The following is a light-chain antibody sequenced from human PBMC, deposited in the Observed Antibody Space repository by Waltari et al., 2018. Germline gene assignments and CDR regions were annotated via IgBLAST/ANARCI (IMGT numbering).Light chain of an antibody. V-gene: IGLV2-14*01. CDR1: SSDVGGYNY. CDR3: SSYTSSSTVV. Sequence: GQSITISCTGTSSDVGGYNYVSWYQQHPGKAPKLIIYEVTNRPSGVSNRFSGSKSGYTASLTISGLQAEDEADYYCSSYTSSSTVVFGGGTK. J-gene: IGLJ2*01. CDR2: EVT.